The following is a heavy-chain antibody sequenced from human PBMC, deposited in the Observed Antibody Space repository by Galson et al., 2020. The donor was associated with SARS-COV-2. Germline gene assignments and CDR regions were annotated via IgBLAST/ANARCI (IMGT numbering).Heavy chain of an antibody. D-gene: IGHD6-13*01. CDR2: IFSSGSS. CDR1: GGSLSNYY. Sequence: SETLSLTCTVSGGSLSNYYWSWIRQPPGKGLEWIGYIFSSGSSNYNPSVKSRVTISVDTSQNQFSLMLSSVTAADTAVYFCARYSSSWYRPGGFYFDVWGQGTLVTVSS. CDR3: ARYSSSWYRPGGFYFDV. J-gene: IGHJ4*02. V-gene: IGHV4-4*08.